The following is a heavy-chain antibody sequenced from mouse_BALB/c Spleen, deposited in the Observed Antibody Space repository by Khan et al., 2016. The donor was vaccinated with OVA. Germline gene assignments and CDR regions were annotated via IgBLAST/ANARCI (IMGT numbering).Heavy chain of an antibody. CDR3: ARPPYFSCVMDS. V-gene: IGHV9-3-1*01. J-gene: IGHJ4*01. Sequence: QIQLVQSGPELKKPGETVKISCKASGYTFTKYGMNWVKQAPGKGLKWMGWINTYTGESTYVDDFKGRFAFSLETSASTAYLQINNLKGEDSATYFCARPPYFSCVMDSWGQGTSVTVSS. CDR1: GYTFTKYG. CDR2: INTYTGES.